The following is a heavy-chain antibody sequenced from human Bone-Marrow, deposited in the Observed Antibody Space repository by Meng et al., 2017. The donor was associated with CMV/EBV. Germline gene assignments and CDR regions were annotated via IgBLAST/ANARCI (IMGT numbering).Heavy chain of an antibody. CDR2: ISYEGNNA. J-gene: IGHJ4*02. CDR1: GFTFNNYA. CDR3: AIGISGVVPAAGGDY. D-gene: IGHD2-2*01. V-gene: IGHV3-30-3*01. Sequence: GESLKISCAASGFTFNNYAMHWVRQAPGKGLEWLALISYEGNNAYYADSVKGRFTISRDNSKNTLHLQMNSLRAEDTAVYYCAIGISGVVPAAGGDYWGQGTLVTVSS.